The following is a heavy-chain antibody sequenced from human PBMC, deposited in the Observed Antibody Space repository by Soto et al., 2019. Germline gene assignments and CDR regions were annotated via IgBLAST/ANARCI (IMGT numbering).Heavy chain of an antibody. D-gene: IGHD6-13*01. J-gene: IGHJ3*02. CDR2: INAGNGNT. CDR1: GYTFTSYA. CDR3: AREQQLVFALEGDAFDI. V-gene: IGHV1-3*01. Sequence: QVPLVQSGAEVKKPGASVKVSCKASGYTFTSYAMHWVRQAPGQRLEWMGWINAGNGNTKYSQKFQGRVTITRDTSASTAYMELSSLRSEDTAVYYCAREQQLVFALEGDAFDIWVQGTMVTVSS.